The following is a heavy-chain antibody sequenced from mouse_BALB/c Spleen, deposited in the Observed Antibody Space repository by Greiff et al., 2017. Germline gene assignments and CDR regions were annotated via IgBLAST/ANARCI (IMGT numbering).Heavy chain of an antibody. CDR3: ARYYGSSSYWYFDV. D-gene: IGHD1-1*01. V-gene: IGHV1-4*02. CDR1: GYTFTSYT. J-gene: IGHJ1*01. CDR2: INPSSGYT. Sequence: LVESAAELARPGASVKMSCKATGYTFTSYTMHWVKQRPGQGLEWIGYINPSSGYTEYNQKFKDKTTLTADKSSSTAYMQLSSLTSEDSAVYYCARYYGSSSYWYFDVWGAGTTVTVSS.